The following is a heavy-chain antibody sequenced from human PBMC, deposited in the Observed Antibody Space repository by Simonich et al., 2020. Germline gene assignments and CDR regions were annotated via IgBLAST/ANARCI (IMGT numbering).Heavy chain of an antibody. V-gene: IGHV3-74*01. Sequence: EVQLVESGGGLVQPGGSLRLSCAASGFTFSSYWMHRVRQAPGKGLVCVSRINSDGRSTSSADAVKGPFTISRDNAKNTLYLQMNSLRAEDTAVYYCARDYSNYDAFDIWGQGTMVTVSS. J-gene: IGHJ3*02. CDR3: ARDYSNYDAFDI. CDR1: GFTFSSYW. CDR2: INSDGRST. D-gene: IGHD4-4*01.